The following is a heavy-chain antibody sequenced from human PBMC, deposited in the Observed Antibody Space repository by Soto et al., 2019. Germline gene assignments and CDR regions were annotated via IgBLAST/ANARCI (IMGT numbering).Heavy chain of an antibody. CDR3: ARNYDNDAFDI. J-gene: IGHJ3*02. CDR2: IWYGGSNK. D-gene: IGHD1-7*01. V-gene: IGHV3-33*01. CDR1: GFTFSSYG. Sequence: GGSLILSCAASGFTFSSYGMHWVRQAPGKGLEWVAVIWYGGSNKYYADSVKGRFTISRDNSKNTLYLQMNSLRAEDTAVYYCARNYDNDAFDIWGQGTMVTVSS.